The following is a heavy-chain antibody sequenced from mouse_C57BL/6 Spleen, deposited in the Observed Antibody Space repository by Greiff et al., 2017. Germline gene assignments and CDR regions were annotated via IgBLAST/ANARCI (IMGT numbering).Heavy chain of an antibody. CDR1: GYAFTNYL. D-gene: IGHD1-1*01. V-gene: IGHV1-54*01. CDR2: INPGSGGT. CDR3: ARKLYYGSSYEGMDY. J-gene: IGHJ4*01. Sequence: VQLQQSGAELVRPGTSVKVSCKASGYAFTNYLIEWVKQRPGQGLEWIGVINPGSGGTNYNEKFKGKATLTADKSSSTAYMQLSSLTSEDSAVYFCARKLYYGSSYEGMDYWGQGTSVTVSS.